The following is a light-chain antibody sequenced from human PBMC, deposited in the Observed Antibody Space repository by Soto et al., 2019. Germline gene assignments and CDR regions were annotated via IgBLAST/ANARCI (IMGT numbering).Light chain of an antibody. CDR1: SSDIGAYNF. CDR3: TSWTTSTTMI. J-gene: IGLJ2*01. Sequence: QSALTQPASVSGSPGQSITISCTGTSSDIGAYNFFSWYQQHPRKAPKLMLYDVNIRPSGVSNRFSGSKSGNTASLTISGLQAEDEADYYCTSWTTSTTMIFGGGTKLTVL. CDR2: DVN. V-gene: IGLV2-14*03.